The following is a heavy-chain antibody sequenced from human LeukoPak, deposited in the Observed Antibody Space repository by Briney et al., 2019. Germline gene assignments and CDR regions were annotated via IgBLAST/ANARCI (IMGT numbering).Heavy chain of an antibody. D-gene: IGHD2-2*01. J-gene: IGHJ5*02. CDR1: GYTFTDYY. CDR2: VDPEDGET. V-gene: IGHV1-69-2*01. CDR3: ATNPRYCSSTSCYFP. Sequence: ASVKVSCKVPGYTFTDYYMHWVQQAPGKGLEWMGLVDPEDGETIYAEKFQGRVTITADTSTDTAYMELSSLRSEDTAVYYCATNPRYCSSTSCYFPWGQGTLVTVSS.